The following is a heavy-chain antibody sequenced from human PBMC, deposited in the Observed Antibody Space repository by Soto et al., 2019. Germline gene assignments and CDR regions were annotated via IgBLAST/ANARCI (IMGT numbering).Heavy chain of an antibody. CDR2: IYYSGRT. D-gene: IGHD5-18*01. J-gene: IGHJ4*02. CDR3: VRQIATLVTFDY. V-gene: IGHV4-39*01. CDR1: GGSISTTSYY. Sequence: PSETLSLTCTVSGGSISTTSYYWGWIRQPPGKGLEWIGIIYYSGRTYYNPSLTSRVTISVDTSKNQFSLRLSSVTAADTAVYYCVRQIATLVTFDYWGQGALVTVSS.